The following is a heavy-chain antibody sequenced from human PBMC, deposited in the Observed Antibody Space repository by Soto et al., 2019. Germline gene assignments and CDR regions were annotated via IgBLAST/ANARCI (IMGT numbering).Heavy chain of an antibody. Sequence: QVQLVQSGAEVKKPGSSVKISCKASGGTFSSYAISWVRQAPGQGLEWMGGIIPIFGTANYAQKFQGRVTITADESTSTAYMELSSVRSEDTAVYYCANNLVYCGGDCYLDYWGQGTLVTVSS. CDR3: ANNLVYCGGDCYLDY. D-gene: IGHD2-21*02. CDR2: IIPIFGTA. J-gene: IGHJ4*02. V-gene: IGHV1-69*12. CDR1: GGTFSSYA.